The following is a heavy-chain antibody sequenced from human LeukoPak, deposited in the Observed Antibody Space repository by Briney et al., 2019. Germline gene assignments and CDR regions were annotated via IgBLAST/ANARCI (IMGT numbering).Heavy chain of an antibody. J-gene: IGHJ4*02. D-gene: IGHD3-3*01. CDR3: ARGHFGVVLDY. Sequence: GGSLSLFCEGSGFTFSSYSMIWVRQAPGRGLEWVSSIRGDSTETRHADSLMGRFTISRDNAKKSLYLQMNSLRAEDTAVYYCARGHFGVVLDYWGQGTLVTVSS. V-gene: IGHV3-21*01. CDR2: IRGDSTET. CDR1: GFTFSSYS.